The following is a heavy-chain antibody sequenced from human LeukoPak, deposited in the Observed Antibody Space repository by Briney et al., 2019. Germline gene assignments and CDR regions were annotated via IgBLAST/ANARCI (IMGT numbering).Heavy chain of an antibody. CDR2: ISAYNGNT. V-gene: IGHV1-18*01. CDR1: GYTFTSYG. D-gene: IGHD2-2*01. CDR3: ARGREGGYCSSTSCLFDY. Sequence: ASVKVSCKASGYTFTSYGISWVRQAPGQGLEWMGWISAYNGNTNYAQKLQGRVTMTTDTSTSTAYMELRSLRSDDTAVYYCARGREGGYCSSTSCLFDYWGQGTLVTVSS. J-gene: IGHJ4*02.